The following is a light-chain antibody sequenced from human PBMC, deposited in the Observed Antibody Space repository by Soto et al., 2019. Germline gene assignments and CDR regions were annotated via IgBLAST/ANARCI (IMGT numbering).Light chain of an antibody. CDR2: GAS. CDR3: QQYGRSPTT. Sequence: EIVLTQSPGTLSLSPGERATLSCRASQSVSSSYLAWYQQKPGQAPRLLIYGASNRATGIPDRFSGSGSGTDFTLTISRLEPEDFAVYYCQQYGRSPTTFGQGTKVDIK. J-gene: IGKJ1*01. CDR1: QSVSSSY. V-gene: IGKV3-20*01.